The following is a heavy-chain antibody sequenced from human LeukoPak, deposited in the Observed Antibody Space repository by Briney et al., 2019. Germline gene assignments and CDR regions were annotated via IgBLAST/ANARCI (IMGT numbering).Heavy chain of an antibody. D-gene: IGHD3-10*02. J-gene: IGHJ4*02. CDR2: ISYDGSNK. CDR3: AREGASQDVRGFDY. V-gene: IGHV3-30-3*01. Sequence: AGGSLRLSCAASEFTFSSYAMHWVRQAPGKGLEWVAVISYDGSNKYYADSVKGRFTISRDNSKNTLYLQMNSLRTEDTAVYYCAREGASQDVRGFDYWGQGTQVTVSS. CDR1: EFTFSSYA.